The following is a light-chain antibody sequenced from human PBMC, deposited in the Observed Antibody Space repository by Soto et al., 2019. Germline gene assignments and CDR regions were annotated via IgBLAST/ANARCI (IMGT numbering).Light chain of an antibody. CDR2: GAS. CDR1: QSVSSSF. J-gene: IGKJ4*01. V-gene: IGKV3D-20*02. Sequence: EVVLTQSPVTLSLSPGERATLTCRASQSVSSSFLAWYQQKPGQAPRLLIYGASSRATGIPDRFSGSGSGTDFTLTISRLEPEDFAVYYCQRRSNWLALTFGGGTKVDIK. CDR3: QRRSNWLALT.